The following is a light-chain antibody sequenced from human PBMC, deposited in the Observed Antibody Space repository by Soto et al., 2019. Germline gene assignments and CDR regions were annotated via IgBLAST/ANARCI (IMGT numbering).Light chain of an antibody. CDR2: AAS. Sequence: DIQMTQSPSSLSASVGDRGTIACRASLRIRNDLGWYQHKPGKAPKRLIYAASSLQSGVPSRFSGSGSGTEFTLTISSLQPEDFANYFCLQHDSYPWTFGQGTKVDIK. J-gene: IGKJ1*01. CDR1: LRIRND. V-gene: IGKV1-17*01. CDR3: LQHDSYPWT.